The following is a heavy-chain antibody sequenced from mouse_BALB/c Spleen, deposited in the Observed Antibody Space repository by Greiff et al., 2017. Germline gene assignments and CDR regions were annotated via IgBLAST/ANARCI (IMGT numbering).Heavy chain of an antibody. V-gene: IGHV1-80*01. CDR1: GYAFSCYW. Sequence: VQLQQSGAELVRPGSSVKISCKASGYAFSCYWMNWVKQRPGQGLEWIGQIYPGDGDTNYNGKFKGKATLTADKSSSTAYMQLSSLTSEDSAVYFCARSGGSWAYWGQGTLVTVSA. D-gene: IGHD3-1*01. CDR3: ARSGGSWAY. J-gene: IGHJ3*01. CDR2: IYPGDGDT.